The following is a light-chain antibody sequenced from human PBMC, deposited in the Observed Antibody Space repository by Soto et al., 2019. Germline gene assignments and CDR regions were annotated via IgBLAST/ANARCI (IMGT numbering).Light chain of an antibody. J-gene: IGKJ1*01. CDR1: QSISSW. V-gene: IGKV1-5*01. CDR3: QQYNSYSPET. Sequence: DIQMTQSPSTLSASVGDRVTITCRASQSISSWLAWYQQKPGTAPKLLIYDASSLESGVPSRFSGSGSGTEFTLTISSMQPDDVATYYCQQYNSYSPETFGQGTKVEIK. CDR2: DAS.